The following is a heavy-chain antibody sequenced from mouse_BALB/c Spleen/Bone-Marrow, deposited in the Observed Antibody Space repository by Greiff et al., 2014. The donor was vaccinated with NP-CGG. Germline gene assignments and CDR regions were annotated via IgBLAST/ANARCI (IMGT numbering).Heavy chain of an antibody. CDR1: GYTFSSYW. CDR2: ILPGSVTT. CDR3: ARDHFDY. J-gene: IGHJ2*01. V-gene: IGHV1-9*01. Sequence: QVQLKESGAELMKPGASVKISCKATGYTFSSYWIEWIKQGPGHSLEWIGEILPGSVTTNYNGRFKGKATFTEDTSSNTAYMQLSSLTSEDAAVYYCARDHFDYWGPGTTLTVSS.